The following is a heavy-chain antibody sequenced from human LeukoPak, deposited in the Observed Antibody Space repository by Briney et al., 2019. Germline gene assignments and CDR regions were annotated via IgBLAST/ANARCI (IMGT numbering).Heavy chain of an antibody. Sequence: SVRVSCKASGGTFSSYTISWVRQAPGQGLEWMGRIIPILGIANYAQKFQGRVTITADKSTSTAYMELSSLRSEDTAVYYCARDPYYYDSSGYSLNYGMDVWGQGTTVTVSS. J-gene: IGHJ6*02. CDR3: ARDPYYYDSSGYSLNYGMDV. CDR2: IIPILGIA. CDR1: GGTFSSYT. D-gene: IGHD3-22*01. V-gene: IGHV1-69*04.